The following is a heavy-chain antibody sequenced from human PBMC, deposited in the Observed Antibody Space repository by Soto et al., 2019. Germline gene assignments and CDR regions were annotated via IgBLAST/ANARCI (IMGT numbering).Heavy chain of an antibody. CDR3: SRGTYHPQSSGLHADY. CDR2: ISSDGHHQ. V-gene: IGHV3-30*03. J-gene: IGHJ4*02. CDR1: GFSFNDYA. Sequence: SGGSLRLSCATPGFSFNDYAMYWVRQAPGQGLEWVAIISSDGHHQFYLDNLRGRFTVSRDNSKNTLYLQMNSLRPEDTAVYYCSRGTYHPQSSGLHADYWGPGTVVTVSS. D-gene: IGHD3-22*01.